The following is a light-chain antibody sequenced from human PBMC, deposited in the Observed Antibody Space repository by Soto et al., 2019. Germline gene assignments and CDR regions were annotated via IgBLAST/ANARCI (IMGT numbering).Light chain of an antibody. J-gene: IGLJ1*01. Sequence: QSALTQPASVSGSPGQSITISCTGTSSDVGGYNYVSWYQQHPGKAPKLMIYEVSNRPSGVSNRFSGSKSGNTASLTISGPQVEDEADYYCSSDTSSSTPYGYGTGTTVTVL. CDR3: SSDTSSSTPYG. V-gene: IGLV2-14*01. CDR2: EVS. CDR1: SSDVGGYNY.